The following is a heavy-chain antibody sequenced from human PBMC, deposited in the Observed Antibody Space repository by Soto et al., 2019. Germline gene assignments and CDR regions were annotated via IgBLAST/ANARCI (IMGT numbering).Heavy chain of an antibody. CDR1: GFTFSNYW. Sequence: GGSLRLSCAASGFTFSNYWMHWVRQAPGKGLLWVSRINSDGSSTSYADSVKGRFTISRDNAKNTLYLQMNSLRAEDTAVYYCARDTLELLYYFDYWGQGTLVTVSS. J-gene: IGHJ4*02. CDR2: INSDGSST. CDR3: ARDTLELLYYFDY. V-gene: IGHV3-74*01. D-gene: IGHD1-7*01.